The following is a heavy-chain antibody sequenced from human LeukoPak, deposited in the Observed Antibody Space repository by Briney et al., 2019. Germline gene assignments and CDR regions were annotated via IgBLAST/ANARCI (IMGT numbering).Heavy chain of an antibody. Sequence: SETLSLTYSVSGGSISSSGYQWAWIRQPPGKGLEWIGTILYSGTSYYNPSLKSRVTISVDMSKNQFSLELNSVTAADTAVYYCARHHCSGGSCYGLGYCGQGTLVTVSS. CDR1: GGSISSSGYQ. CDR2: ILYSGTS. CDR3: ARHHCSGGSCYGLGY. V-gene: IGHV4-39*01. D-gene: IGHD2-15*01. J-gene: IGHJ4*02.